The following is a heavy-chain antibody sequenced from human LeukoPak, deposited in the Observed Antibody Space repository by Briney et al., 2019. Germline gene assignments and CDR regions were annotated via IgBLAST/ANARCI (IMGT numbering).Heavy chain of an antibody. J-gene: IGHJ3*02. CDR2: IYYSGST. V-gene: IGHV4-59*12. CDR1: GGSISSYY. CDR3: ARAYYGSEAFDI. Sequence: SETLSLTCTVSGGSISSYYWSWIRQPPGKGLEWIGYIYYSGSTNYNPSLKSRVTISVDKSKNQFSLKLSSVTAADTAVYYCARAYYGSEAFDIWGQGTMVTVSS. D-gene: IGHD3-10*01.